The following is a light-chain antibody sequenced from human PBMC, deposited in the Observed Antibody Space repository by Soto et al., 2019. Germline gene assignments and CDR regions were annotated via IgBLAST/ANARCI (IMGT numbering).Light chain of an antibody. CDR2: AVD. Sequence: QSALTQPASVSGSPGASITISCSGTTSDVGGHNFVSWFQQHPGKAPKMMIYAVDQRPSGVSIRFSGSKSGNTASLTISGVQTEDEADYYCSSYTRSSIWVFGGGTKGTVL. CDR3: SSYTRSSIWV. V-gene: IGLV2-14*01. CDR1: TSDVGGHNF. J-gene: IGLJ3*02.